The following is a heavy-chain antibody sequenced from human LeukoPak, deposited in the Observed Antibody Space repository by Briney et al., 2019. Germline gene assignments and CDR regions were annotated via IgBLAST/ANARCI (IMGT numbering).Heavy chain of an antibody. CDR1: VGSFSGYY. CDR2: IYYSGST. V-gene: IGHV4-30-4*01. Sequence: SESLSLTCAVYVGSFSGYYWSWIRQPPWKGLEWIGYIYYSGSTYYNPSLKSRVTISVDTSKNQFSLKLSSVTAADTAVYYCARGIDGYNPNVDYWGQGTLVTVSS. D-gene: IGHD5-24*01. J-gene: IGHJ4*02. CDR3: ARGIDGYNPNVDY.